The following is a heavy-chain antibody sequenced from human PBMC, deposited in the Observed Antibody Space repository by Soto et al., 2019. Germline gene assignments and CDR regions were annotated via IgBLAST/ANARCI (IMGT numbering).Heavy chain of an antibody. D-gene: IGHD3-10*01. J-gene: IGHJ6*02. CDR3: ARGSYGSGSYPSPYYYGMDV. CDR1: GYSFTSYW. Sequence: GESLKISCKGSGYSFTSYWFGWVRQMPGKGLEWVGIIYPGDSDTRYSPSFQGQVTISADKSISTAYLQWSSLKASDTAMYYCARGSYGSGSYPSPYYYGMDVWGQGTTVTVSS. V-gene: IGHV5-51*01. CDR2: IYPGDSDT.